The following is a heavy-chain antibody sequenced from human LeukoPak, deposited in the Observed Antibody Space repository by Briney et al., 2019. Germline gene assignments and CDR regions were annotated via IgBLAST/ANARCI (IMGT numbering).Heavy chain of an antibody. J-gene: IGHJ4*02. CDR2: ISGSGGST. V-gene: IGHV3-23*01. D-gene: IGHD3-3*01. Sequence: GGSLRLSCAASGFTFSSYAMSWVRQAPGKGLEWVSAISGSGGSTYYADSVKGRFTISRVNSKNTLYLQMNSLRAEDTAVYYCAKDSNVLRFLEWLKYGFDYWGQGTLVTVSS. CDR1: GFTFSSYA. CDR3: AKDSNVLRFLEWLKYGFDY.